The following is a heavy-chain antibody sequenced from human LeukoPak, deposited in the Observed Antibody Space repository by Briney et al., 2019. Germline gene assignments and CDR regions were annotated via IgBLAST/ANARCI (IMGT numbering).Heavy chain of an antibody. CDR1: GGSISSYY. D-gene: IGHD3-22*01. J-gene: IGHJ6*02. Sequence: PSETLSLTCTVSGGSISSYYWSWIRQPAGKGLEWIGRIYTSGSTNYNTSLKSRVTMSVDTSKNQFSLKLSSVAAADTAVYYCARVYYYDSSGYPNGMDVWGQGTTVTVSS. CDR3: ARVYYYDSSGYPNGMDV. CDR2: IYTSGST. V-gene: IGHV4-4*07.